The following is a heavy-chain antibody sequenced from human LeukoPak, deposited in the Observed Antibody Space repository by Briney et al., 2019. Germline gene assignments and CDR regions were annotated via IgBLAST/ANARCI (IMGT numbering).Heavy chain of an antibody. J-gene: IGHJ4*02. CDR1: GFTFSSYE. D-gene: IGHD2-8*02. CDR3: ARERPGYGWDNSYFDY. V-gene: IGHV3-48*03. CDR2: ISSSGSTI. Sequence: GGSLRLSCAASGFTFSSYEMNWVRQAPGKGLEWVSYISSSGSTIYYADSVKGRFTISRDNAKNSLYLQMNSLRAEDTAVYYCARERPGYGWDNSYFDYWGQGTLVTVSS.